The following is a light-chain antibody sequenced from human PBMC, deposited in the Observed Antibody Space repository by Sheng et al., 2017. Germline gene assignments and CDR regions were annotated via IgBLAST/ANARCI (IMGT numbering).Light chain of an antibody. Sequence: QSALTQPASVSGSPGQSITISCTGTSSDVGGYNYVSWYQQHPGKVPKLMIYDVSNRPSGVSNRFSGSKSGNTASLTISGLQAEDEADYYCSSYTSSSTSLYVFGTGTKVTVL. CDR3: SSYTSSSTSLYV. CDR1: SSDVGGYNY. J-gene: IGLJ1*01. CDR2: DVS. V-gene: IGLV2-14*03.